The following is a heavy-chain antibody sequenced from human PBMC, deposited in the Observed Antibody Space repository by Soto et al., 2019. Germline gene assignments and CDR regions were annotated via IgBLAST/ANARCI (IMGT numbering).Heavy chain of an antibody. Sequence: QVQLVQSGAEVKKPGASVKVSCKASGYTFTGYYMHWVRQAPGQGLAWMGWINPNSGGTNYAKKFQGWVTMTRDTCISTAYMELSRLRSEDTAVYYCARVPNCSGGSCHFDYWCQGTLVTVSS. CDR1: GYTFTGYY. J-gene: IGHJ4*02. V-gene: IGHV1-2*04. D-gene: IGHD2-15*01. CDR2: INPNSGGT. CDR3: ARVPNCSGGSCHFDY.